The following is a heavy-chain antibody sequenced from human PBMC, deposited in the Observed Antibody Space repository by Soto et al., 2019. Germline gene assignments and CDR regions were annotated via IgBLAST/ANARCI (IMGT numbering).Heavy chain of an antibody. V-gene: IGHV1-18*01. CDR2: ISAYNGNT. CDR1: GYTFTSYG. CDR3: ARDCPGIAARQTSDYHDGMDV. J-gene: IGHJ6*02. D-gene: IGHD6-6*01. Sequence: ASVKVSCXASGYTFTSYGISWVRQAPGQGLEWMGWISAYNGNTNYAQKLQGRVTMTTDTSTSTAYMELRSLRSDDTAVYYCARDCPGIAARQTSDYHDGMDVWGRGTSVTVAS.